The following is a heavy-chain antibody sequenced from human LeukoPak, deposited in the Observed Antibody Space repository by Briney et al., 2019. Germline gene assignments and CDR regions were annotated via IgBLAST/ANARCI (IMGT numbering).Heavy chain of an antibody. Sequence: GGSLRLSCAASGFTFSNYGIHWVRQAPGKGLEWVAVISYDGSNKYYADSVKGRFTVSRDNSKNTLYLQMNSLRAEDTAVCYCAKTASDGGSDYWGQGTLVTVSS. CDR3: AKTASDGGSDY. D-gene: IGHD2-8*02. J-gene: IGHJ4*02. CDR2: ISYDGSNK. V-gene: IGHV3-30*18. CDR1: GFTFSNYG.